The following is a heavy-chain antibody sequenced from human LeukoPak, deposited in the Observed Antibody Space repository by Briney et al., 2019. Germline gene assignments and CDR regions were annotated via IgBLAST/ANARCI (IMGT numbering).Heavy chain of an antibody. J-gene: IGHJ4*02. CDR2: IGSSSSYI. CDR3: ARLFDGVTTFDY. V-gene: IGHV3-21*01. CDR1: GFTFSSYS. Sequence: GGSLRLSCAASGFTFSSYSMNWVRQAPGKGLEWVSSIGSSSSYIYYADSVKGRFTISRDNARKSLFLRMNSLRAEDTAVYYCARLFDGVTTFDYWGQGALVTVSS. D-gene: IGHD1-1*01.